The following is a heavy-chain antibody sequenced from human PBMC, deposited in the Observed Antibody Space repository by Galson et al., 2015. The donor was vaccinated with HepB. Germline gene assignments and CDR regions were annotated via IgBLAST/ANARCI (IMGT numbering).Heavy chain of an antibody. V-gene: IGHV4-59*01. Sequence: ETLSLTCTVSGGSISSYYWSWIRQPPGKGLEWIGYIYYSGSTNYNPSLKSRVTISVDTSKNQFSLKLSSVTAADTAVYYCARGRVASGYWGQGTLVTVSS. CDR1: GGSISSYY. CDR3: ARGRVASGY. D-gene: IGHD3-10*01. J-gene: IGHJ4*02. CDR2: IYYSGST.